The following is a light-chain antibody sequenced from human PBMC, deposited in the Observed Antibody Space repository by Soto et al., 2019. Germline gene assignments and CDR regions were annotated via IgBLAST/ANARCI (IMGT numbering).Light chain of an antibody. CDR1: SSDVGGYIF. CDR3: CSYAGSYSWV. J-gene: IGLJ3*02. V-gene: IGLV2-11*01. Sequence: VLTQHRSVSGSPGQSVTISCTGTSSDVGGYIFVSWYQQHPGKAPKFIIYNVNKRPSGVPDRFSGSKSGNTASLTISGLQAEDEADYYCCSYAGSYSWVFGGGTKVTVL. CDR2: NVN.